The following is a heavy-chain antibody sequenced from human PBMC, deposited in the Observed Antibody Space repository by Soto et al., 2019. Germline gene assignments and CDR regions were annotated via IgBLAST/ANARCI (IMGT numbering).Heavy chain of an antibody. D-gene: IGHD5-12*01. CDR3: AKGDNLGPKTGYAFDP. CDR1: GDSVSSNTAS. Sequence: SQTLSLTCAISGDSVSSNTASWNWIRQSPSRGLEWLGRTYFRSKWYNDYAVSGKSRIIINPDTSNNQFSLQLNSVTPEDTAVYFCAKGDNLGPKTGYAFDPWGQGIMVTVS. J-gene: IGHJ5*02. V-gene: IGHV6-1*01. CDR2: TYFRSKWYN.